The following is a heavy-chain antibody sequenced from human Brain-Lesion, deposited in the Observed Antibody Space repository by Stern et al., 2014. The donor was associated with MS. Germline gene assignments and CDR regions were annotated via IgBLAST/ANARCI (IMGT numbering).Heavy chain of an antibody. CDR3: ARGRVVPGFQYYATDV. CDR1: GGSISSGGYY. J-gene: IGHJ6*02. D-gene: IGHD2-2*01. Sequence: QVQLVQSGPGLVKPSQTLSLSCTVSGGSISSGGYYWSWIRQPAGKGLEWIGRIFNSGSTSYHPSLKSRVTISIDTSKTQFSRRLNPMTAADTAVYYCARGRVVPGFQYYATDVWGQGTTVIVSS. V-gene: IGHV4-61*02. CDR2: IFNSGST.